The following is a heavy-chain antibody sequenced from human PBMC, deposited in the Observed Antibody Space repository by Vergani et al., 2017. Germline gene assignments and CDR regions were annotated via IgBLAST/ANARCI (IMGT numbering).Heavy chain of an antibody. D-gene: IGHD3-10*01. CDR1: GGTFSSYA. CDR2: IIPIFGTA. CDR3: ARGVQGVIMLTYYYYGMDV. V-gene: IGHV1-69*06. Sequence: QVQLVQSGAEVKKPGSSVKVSCKASGGTFSSYAISWVRQAPGQGLEWMGGIIPIFGTANYAQKFQGRVTITADKSTSTAYMELSSLRSEDTAVYYGARGVQGVIMLTYYYYGMDVWGQGTTVTVSS. J-gene: IGHJ6*02.